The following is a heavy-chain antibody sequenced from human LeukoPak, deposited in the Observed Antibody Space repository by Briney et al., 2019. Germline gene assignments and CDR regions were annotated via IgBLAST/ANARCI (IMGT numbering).Heavy chain of an antibody. D-gene: IGHD3-9*01. CDR1: GFTFSSYA. Sequence: PGGSLRLSCAASGFTFSSYAMSWVRQAPGKGLEWVSATSGSGGSTYYADSVKGRFTISRDNSKNTLYLQMNSLRAEDTAVYYCAKDWGGYDILTGYYTASAFDIWGQGTMVTVSS. CDR3: AKDWGGYDILTGYYTASAFDI. CDR2: TSGSGGST. V-gene: IGHV3-23*01. J-gene: IGHJ3*02.